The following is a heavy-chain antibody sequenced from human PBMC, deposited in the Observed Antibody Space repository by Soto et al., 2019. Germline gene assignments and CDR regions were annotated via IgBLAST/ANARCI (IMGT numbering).Heavy chain of an antibody. J-gene: IGHJ4*02. D-gene: IGHD3-10*01. Sequence: SETLSVTCAVSGYSIISGYYWGCIRQPPGKGLQWIGSSSYNGGTFYNPSLKGRVVISFDTSKKQSSLQVTSVTAADTAVYFCARHRIEVVWRGFDFWGQGSPVTVSS. CDR1: GYSIISGYY. CDR2: SSYNGGT. CDR3: ARHRIEVVWRGFDF. V-gene: IGHV4-38-2*01.